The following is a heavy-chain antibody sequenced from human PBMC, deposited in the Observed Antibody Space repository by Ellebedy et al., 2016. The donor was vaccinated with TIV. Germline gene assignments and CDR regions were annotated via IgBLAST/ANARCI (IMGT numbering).Heavy chain of an antibody. V-gene: IGHV1-8*02. CDR3: ARKRAGSSGSHDAFDI. J-gene: IGHJ3*02. D-gene: IGHD3-22*01. CDR2: INTNNGNT. Sequence: AASVKVSCKASGYSFGSYGISWVRQAPGQGLEWMGWINTNNGNTNYAEKGQGRVTMTRNTSINTAYMELSSLRSEDTAVYYCARKRAGSSGSHDAFDIWGPGTMVTVSS. CDR1: GYSFGSYG.